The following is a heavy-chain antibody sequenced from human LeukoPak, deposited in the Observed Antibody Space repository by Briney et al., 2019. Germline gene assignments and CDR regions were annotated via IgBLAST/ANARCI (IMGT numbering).Heavy chain of an antibody. D-gene: IGHD2-21*02. CDR3: ALTYCGGDCYSWSSIRFDP. J-gene: IGHJ5*02. Sequence: PSETLSLTCTVSGGSISSYYWSRIRQPPGKGLEWIGYIYYSGSTNYNPSLKSRVTISVDTSKNQFSLKLSSVTAADTAVYYCALTYCGGDCYSWSSIRFDPWGQGTLVTVSS. CDR2: IYYSGST. V-gene: IGHV4-59*08. CDR1: GGSISSYY.